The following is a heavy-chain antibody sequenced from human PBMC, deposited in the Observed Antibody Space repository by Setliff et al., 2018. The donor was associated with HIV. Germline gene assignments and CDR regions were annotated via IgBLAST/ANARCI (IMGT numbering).Heavy chain of an antibody. CDR1: GFTFSSYW. J-gene: IGHJ3*02. Sequence: GGSLRLSCAASGFTFSSYWMHGVRQAPGKGLVWVSRINGDGSSTTYADSLKGRFTIARDNAKNTLYLQMNSLIAADTAVYYCARGGSYFQCAFEIWGQGTMVTVSS. V-gene: IGHV3-74*01. D-gene: IGHD1-26*01. CDR3: ARGGSYFQCAFEI. CDR2: INGDGSST.